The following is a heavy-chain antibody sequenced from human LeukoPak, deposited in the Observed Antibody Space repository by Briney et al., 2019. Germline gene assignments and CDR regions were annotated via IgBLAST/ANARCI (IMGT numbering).Heavy chain of an antibody. V-gene: IGHV4-31*03. CDR2: IYYSGST. D-gene: IGHD3-10*01. CDR1: GGSISSGGYY. J-gene: IGHJ4*02. CDR3: ARGRYYNVFFDY. Sequence: SQTLSPTRTVSGGSISSGGYYWSWIRQPPGKGLEWIGYIYYSGSTYYNPSLKSRVTISVDTSKNQFSLKLSSVTAADTAVYYCARGRYYNVFFDYWGQGTLVTVSS.